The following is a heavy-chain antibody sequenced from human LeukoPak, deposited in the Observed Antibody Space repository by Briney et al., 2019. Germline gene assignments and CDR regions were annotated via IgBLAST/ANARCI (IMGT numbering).Heavy chain of an antibody. D-gene: IGHD3-9*01. CDR1: GGSFSGYY. CDR2: INHSGST. Sequence: SETLSLTCAVYGGSFSGYYWSWIRQPPGKGLEWIGEINHSGSTNYNPSLKSRVTISVDTSKNQFSLKLSSVTAADTAVYYCASTELNYDILTGYHNPRDYWGQGTLVTVSS. J-gene: IGHJ4*02. CDR3: ASTELNYDILTGYHNPRDY. V-gene: IGHV4-34*01.